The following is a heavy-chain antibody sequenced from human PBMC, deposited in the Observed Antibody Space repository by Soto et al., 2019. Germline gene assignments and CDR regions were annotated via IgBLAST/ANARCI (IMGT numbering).Heavy chain of an antibody. CDR3: ARDRGYSCFDY. D-gene: IGHD5-18*01. Sequence: PGGSLRLSCAAAGLTFSSSWMNWVRQAPGKGLEWVAGVKEDGSEKYYVDFVKGRFTISRDNVEKSLYLQMNSLRGEDTAVYFCARDRGYSCFDYWGLGTLVTVSS. V-gene: IGHV3-7*01. CDR2: VKEDGSEK. CDR1: GLTFSSSW. J-gene: IGHJ4*02.